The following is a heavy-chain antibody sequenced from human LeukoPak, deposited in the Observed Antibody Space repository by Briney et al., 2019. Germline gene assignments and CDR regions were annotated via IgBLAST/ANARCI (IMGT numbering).Heavy chain of an antibody. V-gene: IGHV4-39*02. CDR2: IYYSGNT. CDR1: GDSIRSRDYY. Sequence: SETLSLTCAVSGDSIRSRDYYWAWIRQPPGRGLEWIGTIYYSGNTCYSPSLKSRVTISVDASKSLFSLRLTSVTAADTAVYYCATRRFTNWFDPWGPGTLVTVSS. D-gene: IGHD3-3*01. J-gene: IGHJ5*02. CDR3: ATRRFTNWFDP.